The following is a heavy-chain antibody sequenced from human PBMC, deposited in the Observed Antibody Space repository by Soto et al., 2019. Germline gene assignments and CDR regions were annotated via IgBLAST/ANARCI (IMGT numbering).Heavy chain of an antibody. CDR2: ISSSSSTI. J-gene: IGHJ6*02. CDR3: ARGPRAPPPHDYGMDV. CDR1: GFTFSSYS. Sequence: GGSLRLSCAASGFTFSSYSMNWVRQAPGKGLEWVSYISSSSSTIYYADSVKGRFTTSRDNAKNSLYLQMNSLRADDTAVYYCARGPRAPPPHDYGMDVWGQGTTVTVSS. V-gene: IGHV3-48*01.